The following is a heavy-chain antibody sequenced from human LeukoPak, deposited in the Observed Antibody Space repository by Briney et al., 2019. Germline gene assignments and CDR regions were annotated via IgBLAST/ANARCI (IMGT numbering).Heavy chain of an antibody. V-gene: IGHV3-53*01. J-gene: IGHJ4*02. D-gene: IGHD6-13*01. Sequence: GGSLRLSCAASGFTVSSNYMSWVRQAPGKGLEWVSVIYSGGSTYYADSVKGRFTISRDNSKNTLYLQMNSLRAEDTAVYYCARNIAAAGTKTDYWGQGTLVTVSS. CDR1: GFTVSSNY. CDR2: IYSGGST. CDR3: ARNIAAAGTKTDY.